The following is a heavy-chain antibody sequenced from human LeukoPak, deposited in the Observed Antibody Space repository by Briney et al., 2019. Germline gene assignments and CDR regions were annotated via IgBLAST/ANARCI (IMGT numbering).Heavy chain of an antibody. V-gene: IGHV3-21*01. D-gene: IGHD3-22*01. CDR1: GFTFSSYT. CDR2: IRSSTTYV. Sequence: GGSLRLSCAASGFTFSSYTINWVRQAPGKGLEWVSSIRSSTTYVYYADSVKGRFTISRDNAKNSLYLQMNSLRAEDTAVYYCARDSLTMIVGRQKRGLDYWGQGTLVTVSS. J-gene: IGHJ4*02. CDR3: ARDSLTMIVGRQKRGLDY.